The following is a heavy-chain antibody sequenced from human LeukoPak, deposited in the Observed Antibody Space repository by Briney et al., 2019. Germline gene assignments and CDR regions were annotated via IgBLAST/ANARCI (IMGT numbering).Heavy chain of an antibody. CDR1: GFTFSSYA. CDR2: ISYDGSNK. V-gene: IGHV3-30-3*01. Sequence: PGGSLRLSCAASGFTFSSYAMHWVRQAPSKGLEWVAVISYDGSNKYYADSVKGRFTISRDNSKNTLYLQMNSLRAEDTAVYYCARGGTGSSWAYWGQGTLVTVSS. CDR3: ARGGTGSSWAY. D-gene: IGHD6-13*01. J-gene: IGHJ4*02.